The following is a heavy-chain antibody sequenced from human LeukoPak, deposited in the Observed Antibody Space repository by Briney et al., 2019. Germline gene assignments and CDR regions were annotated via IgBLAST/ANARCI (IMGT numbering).Heavy chain of an antibody. CDR2: INGDGSST. D-gene: IGHD3-10*01. CDR3: AKAGAFGAKSHFDY. J-gene: IGHJ4*02. Sequence: GGSLRLSCAASGFTFSSYWMHWVRQAPGKGLVWVSRINGDGSSTAYADSVKGRFTISRDNAKNTLYLQMNSLGAEDTALYYCAKAGAFGAKSHFDYWGQGTLVTVSS. V-gene: IGHV3-74*01. CDR1: GFTFSSYW.